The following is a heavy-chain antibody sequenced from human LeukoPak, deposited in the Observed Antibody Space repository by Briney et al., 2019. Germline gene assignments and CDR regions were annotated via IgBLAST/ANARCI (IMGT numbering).Heavy chain of an antibody. V-gene: IGHV3-74*01. D-gene: IGHD5-12*01. CDR2: INSDGTTT. Sequence: GGSLRLSCASSAFNFTAYWMHWVRQDPRQGLLWVARINSDGTTTNYADSVKGRFTISRDNAKNTLFLQMNSLRAEDTAVYFCAVSNGGYGPWGQGALVTVSS. CDR3: AVSNGGYGP. CDR1: AFNFTAYW. J-gene: IGHJ5*02.